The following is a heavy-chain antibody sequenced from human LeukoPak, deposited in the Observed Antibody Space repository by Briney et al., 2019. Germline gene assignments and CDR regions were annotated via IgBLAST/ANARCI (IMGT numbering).Heavy chain of an antibody. Sequence: PGASVKVSCKASGYTFTNYGISWVRQAPGQGPEWMGWISAYNGNRNYAQKLQGRVTMTTDTSTSTAYMELRSLRSDDTAVYYCARDPGNSPSPAWFDPWGQGTLVTVSS. CDR2: ISAYNGNR. CDR3: ARDPGNSPSPAWFDP. V-gene: IGHV1-18*01. CDR1: GYTFTNYG. D-gene: IGHD2/OR15-2a*01. J-gene: IGHJ5*02.